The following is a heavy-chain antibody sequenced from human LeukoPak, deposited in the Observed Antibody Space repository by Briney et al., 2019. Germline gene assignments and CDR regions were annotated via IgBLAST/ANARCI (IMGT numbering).Heavy chain of an antibody. V-gene: IGHV3-23*01. Sequence: GSLRLSCAASGFSFSSYAMTWVRQAPGKGLEWVSVISGSGGNTYYADSVKGRFTISRDNSNNTLFLQMNSLRAEDTAVYYCAKDYSNPYTMDVLGQGTTVTVSS. J-gene: IGHJ6*02. CDR2: ISGSGGNT. CDR1: GFSFSSYA. CDR3: AKDYSNPYTMDV. D-gene: IGHD3-10*01.